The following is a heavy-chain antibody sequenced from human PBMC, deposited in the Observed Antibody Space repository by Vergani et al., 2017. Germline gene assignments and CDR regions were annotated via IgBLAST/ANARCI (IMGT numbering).Heavy chain of an antibody. Sequence: EVQLVESGGGLVQPGGSLRLSCAASGFTFSSYEMNWVRQAPGKGLEWVSYISSSGSTIYYADSVKGRFTISRDNAKNSLYLQMNSLRAEATAVYYCARVGCSGGSCYFDYWGQGTLVTVSS. V-gene: IGHV3-48*03. D-gene: IGHD2-15*01. CDR1: GFTFSSYE. J-gene: IGHJ4*02. CDR3: ARVGCSGGSCYFDY. CDR2: ISSSGSTI.